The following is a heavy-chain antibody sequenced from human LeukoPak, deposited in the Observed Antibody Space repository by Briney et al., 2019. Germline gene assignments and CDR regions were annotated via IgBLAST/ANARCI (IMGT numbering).Heavy chain of an antibody. Sequence: PSETLSLTCTVSGGSISSSSYYWSWIRQPPGKGLEWIGYIFNSGRTTNYSPSLKSRVTISVDMSKNQFSLKLSSVTAADTAVYYCARDGGYALDYWGQGTLVTVSS. CDR2: IFNSGRTT. J-gene: IGHJ4*02. CDR1: GGSISSSSYY. CDR3: ARDGGYALDY. D-gene: IGHD5-12*01. V-gene: IGHV4-61*05.